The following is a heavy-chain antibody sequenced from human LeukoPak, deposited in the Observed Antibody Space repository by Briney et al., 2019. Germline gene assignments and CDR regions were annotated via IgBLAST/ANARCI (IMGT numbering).Heavy chain of an antibody. Sequence: GGSLRLSCAASGFTVRDFWMAWFRQAQEKGLEWVAHIKEDGTAKYYADSVRGRFTIFKDDDRNSLSLQMNSLRVEDTAVYYCVRGGWELDYWGQGTLVTVAS. CDR1: GFTVRDFW. V-gene: IGHV3-7*03. CDR3: VRGGWELDY. CDR2: IKEDGTAK. J-gene: IGHJ4*02. D-gene: IGHD4-23*01.